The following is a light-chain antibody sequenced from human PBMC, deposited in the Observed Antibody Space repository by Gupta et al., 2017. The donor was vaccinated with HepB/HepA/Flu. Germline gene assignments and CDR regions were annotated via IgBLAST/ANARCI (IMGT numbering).Light chain of an antibody. CDR2: DVN. J-gene: IGLJ1*01. CDR3: SSYTSTLYV. Sequence: QSALTQPASVSGSPVPSITVSCTGTTSDLGGYNFVSWYQQHPGKAPKLIIFDVNNRPSGVSNRFSGSKSGNTASLTIAGLQAEDEADYYCSSYTSTLYVFGTGTTVTVL. V-gene: IGLV2-14*03. CDR1: TSDLGGYNF.